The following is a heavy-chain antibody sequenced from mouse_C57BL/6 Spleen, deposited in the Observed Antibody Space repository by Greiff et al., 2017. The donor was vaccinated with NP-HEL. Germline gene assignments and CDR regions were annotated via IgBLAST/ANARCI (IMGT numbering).Heavy chain of an antibody. CDR3: ARRAAQGTGYFDY. CDR1: GYTFTNYW. D-gene: IGHD3-2*02. Sequence: VQLQQSGAELVRPGTSVKMSCKASGYTFTNYWIGWAKQRPGHGLEWIGDIYPGGGYTNYNEKFKGKATLTADKSSSTAYMQFSSLTSEDSAIYYCARRAAQGTGYFDYWGQGTTLTVSS. J-gene: IGHJ2*01. V-gene: IGHV1-63*01. CDR2: IYPGGGYT.